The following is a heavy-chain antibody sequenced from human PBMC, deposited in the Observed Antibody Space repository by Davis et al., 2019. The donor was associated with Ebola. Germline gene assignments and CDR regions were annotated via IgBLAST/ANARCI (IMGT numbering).Heavy chain of an antibody. Sequence: SVTVSCKASGGTDSSYAITWVRLAPGHGLEWMGGIIPMFGTTNYAQKFQGRLTITADEFTNTAYLELSSLTSEDTAVYYCANPFTGGMDLWGQGTTVTVSS. CDR2: IIPMFGTT. CDR1: GGTDSSYA. D-gene: IGHD3-16*01. CDR3: ANPFTGGMDL. J-gene: IGHJ6*02. V-gene: IGHV1-69*13.